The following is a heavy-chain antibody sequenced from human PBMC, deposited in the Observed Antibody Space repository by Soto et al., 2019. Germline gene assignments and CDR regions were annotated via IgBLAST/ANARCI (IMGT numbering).Heavy chain of an antibody. CDR1: GYVFGDFY. J-gene: IGHJ6*02. CDR2: INPHSGAT. CDR3: GRGGGRCEGCSCFYFFYYGMDA. D-gene: IGHD3-16*01. Sequence: QVLLVQSGTDVKNPGASVKVSCKASGYVFGDFYLHWVRLAPGKGPEWMGWINPHSGATHYSKSFQGRVTLTSDTSRSKGYNELGRFRSDDTALYYCGRGGGRCEGCSCFYFFYYGMDAWGQGTAVTVSS. V-gene: IGHV1-2*02.